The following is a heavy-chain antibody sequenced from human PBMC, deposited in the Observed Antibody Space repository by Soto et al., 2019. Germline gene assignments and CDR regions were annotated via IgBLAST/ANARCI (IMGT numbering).Heavy chain of an antibody. CDR2: INHSGST. Sequence: TLSPTCAVYSGSFSGYYWGWIGRPPGKGLEWIGEINHSGSTNYNPSLKSRVTISVDTSKNQFSLKLSSVTAADTAVYYRARVIFWGGYYRLDYWSQGTLVTVSS. CDR3: ARVIFWGGYYRLDY. V-gene: IGHV4-34*01. CDR1: SGSFSGYY. J-gene: IGHJ4*02. D-gene: IGHD3-3*01.